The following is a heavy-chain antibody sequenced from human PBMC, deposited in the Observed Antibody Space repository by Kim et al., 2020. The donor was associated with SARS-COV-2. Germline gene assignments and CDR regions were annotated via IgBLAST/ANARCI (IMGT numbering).Heavy chain of an antibody. D-gene: IGHD6-13*01. CDR1: GFTFGDYA. Sequence: GGSLRLSCTASGFTFGDYAMSWVRQAPGKGLEWVGFIRNKAYGGTTEYAASVKGRFTISRDDSKSIAYLQMNSLKTEDTAVYYCTTDRQLVPRNDYWGRG. V-gene: IGHV3-49*04. J-gene: IGHJ4*02. CDR3: TTDRQLVPRNDY. CDR2: IRNKAYGGTT.